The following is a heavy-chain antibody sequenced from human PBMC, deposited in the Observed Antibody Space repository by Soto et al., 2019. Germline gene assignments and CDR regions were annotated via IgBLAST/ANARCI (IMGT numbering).Heavy chain of an antibody. J-gene: IGHJ6*02. CDR2: ITHSGGT. D-gene: IGHD3-3*02. V-gene: IGHV4-34*01. CDR3: ARDRQFYHFWSGYENEGPDGLDV. Sequence: SETLSLTCAVSGGSFSGYFWTWIRQAPGKGLEWIGEITHSGGTNYNSSLKSRVMISVDTSKKQFSLILSSVTAADTAVYYCARDRQFYHFWSGYENEGPDGLDVWGQGTTVTVSS. CDR1: GGSFSGYF.